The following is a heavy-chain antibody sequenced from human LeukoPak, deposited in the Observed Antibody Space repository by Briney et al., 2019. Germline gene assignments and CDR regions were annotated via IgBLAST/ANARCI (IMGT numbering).Heavy chain of an antibody. Sequence: ASVKVSCKASGYTFTGYYMHWVRQAPGQGLEWMGWINPNSGGTNYAQKFQGRVTMTRDTSISTAYMELSRLRSDDTAVYYCARVMVIAAAGTVPEFDYWGQGTLVTVSS. J-gene: IGHJ4*02. CDR3: ARVMVIAAAGTVPEFDY. CDR1: GYTFTGYY. D-gene: IGHD6-13*01. V-gene: IGHV1-2*02. CDR2: INPNSGGT.